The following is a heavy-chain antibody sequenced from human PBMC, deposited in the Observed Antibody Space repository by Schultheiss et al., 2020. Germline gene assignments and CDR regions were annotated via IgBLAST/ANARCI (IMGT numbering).Heavy chain of an antibody. CDR2: INHSGIT. V-gene: IGHV4-34*01. CDR1: GGSFSGYY. Sequence: SQTLSLTCAVYGGSFSGYYWSWIRQPPGKGLEWIGEINHSGITNYNPSLKSRVTISGDTSKNQFSLKMSSVTAADTAVYYCASGAQLGSFDYWGQGALVTV. D-gene: IGHD6-6*01. J-gene: IGHJ4*02. CDR3: ASGAQLGSFDY.